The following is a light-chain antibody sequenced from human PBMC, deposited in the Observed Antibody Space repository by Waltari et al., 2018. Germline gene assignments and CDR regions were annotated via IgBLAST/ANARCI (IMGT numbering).Light chain of an antibody. CDR2: NNN. J-gene: IGLJ1*01. CDR1: DSNIGKNT. V-gene: IGLV1-44*01. Sequence: QSVLTQPPSVSGAPGHRVTIPCSGSDSNIGKNTVTWYQQLPGTAPRFLISNNNQRPSGVPDRFSGSKSGTSASLAISGLQSEDEADYYCASWHNSMNAYVFGTGTKVTVL. CDR3: ASWHNSMNAYV.